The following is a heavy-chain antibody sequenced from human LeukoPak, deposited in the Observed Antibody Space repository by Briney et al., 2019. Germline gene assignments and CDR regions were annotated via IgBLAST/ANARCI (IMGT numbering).Heavy chain of an antibody. V-gene: IGHV4-39*07. J-gene: IGHJ3*02. Sequence: SETLSLTCTVSGGSISSSSYYWGWIRQPPGKGLEWIGSIYYSGSTYYNPSLKSRVTISVDTSKNQFSLKLSSVTAADTAVYYCARARDGADAFDIWGQGTMVTVSS. CDR2: IYYSGST. CDR1: GGSISSSSYY. CDR3: ARARDGADAFDI. D-gene: IGHD5-24*01.